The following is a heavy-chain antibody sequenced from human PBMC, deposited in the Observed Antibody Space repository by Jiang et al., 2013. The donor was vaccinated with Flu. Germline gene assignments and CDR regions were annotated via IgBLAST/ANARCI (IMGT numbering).Heavy chain of an antibody. V-gene: IGHV4-34*01. CDR2: INESGIT. CDR3: AGGTITAAGADH. Sequence: LLKPSETLSLTCAVYGGSFRGYYWSWIRQSPGKGLEWIGDINESGITNYHPSLTGRVTISVDTSKNQFSLKLTSVTAADTGVYYCAGGTITAAGADHWGQGTLVTVSS. CDR1: GGSFRGYY. J-gene: IGHJ4*02. D-gene: IGHD6-13*01.